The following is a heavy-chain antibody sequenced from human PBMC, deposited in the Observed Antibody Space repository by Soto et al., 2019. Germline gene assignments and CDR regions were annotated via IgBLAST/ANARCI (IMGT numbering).Heavy chain of an antibody. J-gene: IGHJ2*01. D-gene: IGHD4-17*01. CDR1: GGSISGGGYY. V-gene: IGHV4-30-4*01. CDR3: AREIIPLTTDWYFDL. Sequence: QVQLQESGPGLVNPSENLSLTCTVSGGSISGGGYYWSWIRQPPGKGLEWIGYIYDSGSTYYNPSLKSRISISVDTSKNQFSLRLSSVTAADTAVYYCAREIIPLTTDWYFDLWGRGTLVTVSS. CDR2: IYDSGST.